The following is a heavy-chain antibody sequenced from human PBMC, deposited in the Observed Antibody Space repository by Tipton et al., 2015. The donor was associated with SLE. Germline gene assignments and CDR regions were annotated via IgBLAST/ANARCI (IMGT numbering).Heavy chain of an antibody. Sequence: TLSLTCTVSGGSIRSGSYYWTWFRQPAGTGLEWIGRIFTIGTTSYNPSLKSRVTISLDTSKNQFSLKLSSVTAADTAVYYGAGTEVGGYSHGAFGLWGHGTMVTVSS. V-gene: IGHV4-61*02. CDR3: AGTEVGGYSHGAFGL. CDR2: IFTIGTT. D-gene: IGHD5-18*01. J-gene: IGHJ3*01. CDR1: GGSIRSGSYY.